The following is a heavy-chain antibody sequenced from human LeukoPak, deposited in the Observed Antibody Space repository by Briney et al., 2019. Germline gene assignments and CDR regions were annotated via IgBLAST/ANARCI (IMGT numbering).Heavy chain of an antibody. Sequence: GGSLRLSCAASGFTFDDYAMHWVRQAPGKGLEWVSGISWNSGSIGYADSVKGRFTISRDNAKNSLYLQMNSLRAEDTAVYYCARGAYCGGDCYSKYFQHWGQGTLVTVSS. CDR2: ISWNSGSI. CDR3: ARGAYCGGDCYSKYFQH. V-gene: IGHV3-9*01. D-gene: IGHD2-21*02. J-gene: IGHJ1*01. CDR1: GFTFDDYA.